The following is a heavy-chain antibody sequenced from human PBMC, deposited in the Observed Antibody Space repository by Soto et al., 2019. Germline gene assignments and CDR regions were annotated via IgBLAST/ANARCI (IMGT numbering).Heavy chain of an antibody. CDR1: GLSLRDYY. CDR3: ARAVNWNEFDP. D-gene: IGHD1-1*01. CDR2: IHSSGTTI. V-gene: IGHV3-11*01. J-gene: IGHJ5*02. Sequence: RLASAACGLSLRDYYMTWIRQAPGKGLEWVSYIHSSGTTIYYADSVKGRFTISRDNAKNSLYLQMNSLRAEDTAMYYCARAVNWNEFDPWGQGTLVTVSS.